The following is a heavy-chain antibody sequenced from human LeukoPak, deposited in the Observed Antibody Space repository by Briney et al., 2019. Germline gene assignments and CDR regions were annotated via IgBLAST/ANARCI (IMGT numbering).Heavy chain of an antibody. Sequence: PGGSLRLSCATSGFIFSSYGMHWVRQAPGKGLEWVAIIWHDGSYKNYADSVKGRFTISRDNSKNTLYLQMNSLRAEDTAVYYCARGATIDSSGYYPNYFDYWGQGTLVTVSS. V-gene: IGHV3-33*01. CDR2: IWHDGSYK. CDR3: ARGATIDSSGYYPNYFDY. D-gene: IGHD3-22*01. CDR1: GFIFSSYG. J-gene: IGHJ4*02.